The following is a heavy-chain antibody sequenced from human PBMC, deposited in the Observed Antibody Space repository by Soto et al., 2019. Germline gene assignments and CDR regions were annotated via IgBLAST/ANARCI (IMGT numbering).Heavy chain of an antibody. V-gene: IGHV3-30*18. CDR3: ANGVPYGDYRTANLGYYYGMDV. D-gene: IGHD4-17*01. J-gene: IGHJ6*02. CDR1: GFTFSSYG. CDR2: ISYDGSSK. Sequence: PGGSLRLSCAASGFTFSSYGMHWVRQAPGKGLEWVAVISYDGSSKYYADSVKGRFTISRDNSKNTLYLQMNSLRAEDTAVYYCANGVPYGDYRTANLGYYYGMDVWGQGTTVTVSS.